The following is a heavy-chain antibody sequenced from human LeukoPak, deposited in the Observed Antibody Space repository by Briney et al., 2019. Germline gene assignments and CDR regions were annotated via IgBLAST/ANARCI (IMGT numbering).Heavy chain of an antibody. D-gene: IGHD2/OR15-2a*01. V-gene: IGHV3-30-3*01. Sequence: GGSLRLSCAASGFTFSSYAMHWVRQAPGKGLEWVAVISYDGSNKYYADSVKGRFTISRDNSKNTLYLQMNGLRAEDTAVYYCARIKLSAFDYWGQGTLVTVSS. CDR2: ISYDGSNK. CDR1: GFTFSSYA. J-gene: IGHJ4*02. CDR3: ARIKLSAFDY.